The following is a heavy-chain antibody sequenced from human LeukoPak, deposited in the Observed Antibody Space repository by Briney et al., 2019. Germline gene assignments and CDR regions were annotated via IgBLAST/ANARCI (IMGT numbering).Heavy chain of an antibody. CDR1: GGTFSSYA. Sequence: SVKVSCKASGGTFSSYAISWVRQAPGQGLEWMGRIIPIFGIANYAQKFQGRVTITADKSTSTAYMELSSLRSEDTAVYYCARDLNHCSSTSCHIDDYYYYGMDVWGQGTTVTASS. CDR2: IIPIFGIA. D-gene: IGHD2-2*01. CDR3: ARDLNHCSSTSCHIDDYYYYGMDV. J-gene: IGHJ6*01. V-gene: IGHV1-69*04.